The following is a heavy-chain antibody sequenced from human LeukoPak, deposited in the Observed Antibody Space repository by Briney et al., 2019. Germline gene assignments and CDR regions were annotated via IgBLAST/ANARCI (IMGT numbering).Heavy chain of an antibody. Sequence: GGSLRLSCAASGFTFSNFDMSWVRQAPGKGLEWLSYIDSSGTVRYYADSVNRRFTISRDNAKNSLHLQIGSLGAEDTAVYYCAREPRGGTYRYNFLDYWGLGTLVTVSS. J-gene: IGHJ4*02. CDR2: IDSSGTVR. D-gene: IGHD3-16*02. CDR1: GFTFSNFD. CDR3: AREPRGGTYRYNFLDY. V-gene: IGHV3-48*03.